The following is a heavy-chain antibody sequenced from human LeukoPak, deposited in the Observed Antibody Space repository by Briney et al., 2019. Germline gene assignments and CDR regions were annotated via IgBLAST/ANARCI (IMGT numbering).Heavy chain of an antibody. V-gene: IGHV1-46*03. D-gene: IGHD5-18*01. CDR2: INPSGGSP. CDR1: GYTFTSYY. J-gene: IGHJ4*02. CDR3: AISYSYGRIDY. Sequence: ASVKVSCKASGYTFTSYYMHWVRQAPGQGLEWMGIINPSGGSPSYAQKFQGRVTMTRDTSTSTVYMELSSLRSEDTAVYYCAISYSYGRIDYWGQGTLVTVSS.